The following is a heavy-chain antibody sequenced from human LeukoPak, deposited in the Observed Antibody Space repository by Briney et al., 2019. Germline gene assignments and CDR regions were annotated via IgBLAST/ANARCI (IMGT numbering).Heavy chain of an antibody. Sequence: SETLSLTCTVSGGSISSYYWSWIRQPAGKGLEWIGRIYTSGSTNYNASLKSRVSMSVDTSKNQFSLKLSSVTAADTAVYYCARGGLGSDQKGELDYWGQGTLVTVSS. D-gene: IGHD1-1*01. CDR1: GGSISSYY. CDR2: IYTSGST. V-gene: IGHV4-4*07. CDR3: ARGGLGSDQKGELDY. J-gene: IGHJ4*02.